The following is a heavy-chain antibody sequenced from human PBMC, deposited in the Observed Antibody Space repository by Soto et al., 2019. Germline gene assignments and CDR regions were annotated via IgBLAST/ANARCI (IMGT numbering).Heavy chain of an antibody. J-gene: IGHJ4*02. Sequence: PSDTLSLTCTVSGGSISINYWTWIRQRPGKGLEWIGYVYNSGSTNYNPSLKSRVTISEDTSKSQFSLKVNSMTAADTAVYYCARYRREAVAGYTLDNWGQGILVTVSS. CDR3: ARYRREAVAGYTLDN. CDR1: GGSISINY. D-gene: IGHD6-13*01. V-gene: IGHV4-59*01. CDR2: VYNSGST.